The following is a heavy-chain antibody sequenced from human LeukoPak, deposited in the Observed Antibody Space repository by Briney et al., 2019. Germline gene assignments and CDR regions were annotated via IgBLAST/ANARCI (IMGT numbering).Heavy chain of an antibody. CDR2: LSWNSGSI. Sequence: PGGSLRLSCAASGFTFDDYGMHWVRLIPGKGLEWVSGLSWNSGSIGYADSVKGRFTISRDNAKNSLYLQMDSLRIEDTALYYCEKARRGTTTSYFDYWGQGALVTVSS. CDR3: EKARRGTTTSYFDY. V-gene: IGHV3-9*01. D-gene: IGHD2/OR15-2a*01. CDR1: GFTFDDYG. J-gene: IGHJ4*02.